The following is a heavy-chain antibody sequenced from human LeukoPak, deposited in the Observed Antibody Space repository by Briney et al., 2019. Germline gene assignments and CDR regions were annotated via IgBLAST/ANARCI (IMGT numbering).Heavy chain of an antibody. CDR1: GGSFSGYS. CDR2: IYHSGIT. J-gene: IGHJ5*02. V-gene: IGHV4-34*01. D-gene: IGHD2-8*02. Sequence: PSETLSLTCAVYGGSFSGYSWTWIRQSPGNGLEWIGEIYHSGITNYNPSLKSRVTISVDTSKNQFSLKLSSVTAADTAVYYCARAGRLRPNWFDPWGQGTLVTVSS. CDR3: ARAGRLRPNWFDP.